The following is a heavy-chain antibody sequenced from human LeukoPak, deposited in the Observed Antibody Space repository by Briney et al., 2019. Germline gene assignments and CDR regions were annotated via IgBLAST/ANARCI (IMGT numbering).Heavy chain of an antibody. CDR3: ARAYYYDSSGSPGGCDY. D-gene: IGHD3-22*01. Sequence: GASVKVSCKASGYTFTSYYMHWVRQAPGQGLEWMGIINPSGGNTSYAQKFQGRVTMTRDTSTSTVYMELSSLRSEDTAVYYCARAYYYDSSGSPGGCDYWGRGTLVTVSS. CDR1: GYTFTSYY. CDR2: INPSGGNT. J-gene: IGHJ4*02. V-gene: IGHV1-46*01.